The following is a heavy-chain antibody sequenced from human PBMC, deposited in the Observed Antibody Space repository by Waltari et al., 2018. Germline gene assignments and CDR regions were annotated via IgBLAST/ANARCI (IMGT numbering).Heavy chain of an antibody. V-gene: IGHV3-23*01. CDR3: AKEGDSGSYYGAGRDY. CDR2: ISGSGGST. CDR1: GFTFSSYA. Sequence: EVQLLESGGGLVQPGGSLRLSCAASGFTFSSYAMSWVRQAPGKGLEWVSAISGSGGSTYYADSVKGRFTISRDNAKNTLYLQMNSLRAEDTAVYYCAKEGDSGSYYGAGRDYWGQGTLVTVSS. J-gene: IGHJ4*02. D-gene: IGHD1-26*01.